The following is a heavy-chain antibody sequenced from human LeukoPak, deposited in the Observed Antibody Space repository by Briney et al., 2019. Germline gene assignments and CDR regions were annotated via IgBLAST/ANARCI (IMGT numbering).Heavy chain of an antibody. CDR1: GGTFSSYA. CDR2: IIPILGIA. CDR3: ARVAVPGYCSGGSCYSFDY. Sequence: GASVKVSCKASGGTFSSYAISWVRQAPGQGLEWMGRIIPILGIANYAQKFQGRVTITADKSTSTAYMELSSLRSEDTAVYYCARVAVPGYCSGGSCYSFDYWGQGTLVTVSS. D-gene: IGHD2-15*01. J-gene: IGHJ4*02. V-gene: IGHV1-69*04.